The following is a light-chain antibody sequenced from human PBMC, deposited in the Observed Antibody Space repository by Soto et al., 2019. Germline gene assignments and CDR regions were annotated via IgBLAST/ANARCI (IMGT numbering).Light chain of an antibody. CDR1: SSNIGNNY. V-gene: IGLV1-51*01. J-gene: IGLJ1*01. CDR2: DNN. Sequence: QSVLTQPPSVSAAPGQKVTISGSGSSSNIGNNYVSWYQQLPGTAPKLLIYDNNKRPSGIPDRFSGSKSGTSATLGITGLQTGDEADYYCGTWDSSLSAGRVFGTGTKLTVL. CDR3: GTWDSSLSAGRV.